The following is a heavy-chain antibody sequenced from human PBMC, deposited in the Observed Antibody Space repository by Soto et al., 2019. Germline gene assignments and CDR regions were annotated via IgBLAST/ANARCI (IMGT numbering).Heavy chain of an antibody. CDR2: INPNSGGT. CDR1: GYTFSDYY. D-gene: IGHD1-1*01. V-gene: IGHV1-2*02. CDR3: AREPATAKPEGVDF. J-gene: IGHJ4*02. Sequence: ASVKVSCKASGYTFSDYYIHRVRQAPGQGLEWMGWINPNSGGTKYAPKFQGGVTMTRDTSITTAYMELSRLRSGDTAVYYCAREPATAKPEGVDFWGQGTLVTVSS.